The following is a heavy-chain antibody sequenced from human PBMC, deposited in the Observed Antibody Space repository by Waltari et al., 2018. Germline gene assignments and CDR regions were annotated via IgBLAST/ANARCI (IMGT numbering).Heavy chain of an antibody. CDR1: GFSFGSYE. V-gene: IGHV3-48*03. CDR2: ITTSDRSI. J-gene: IGHJ6*03. CDR3: ARVGGYYYYYMDV. D-gene: IGHD3-16*01. Sequence: EVQLVESGGGLVQPGGSLRLSCVASGFSFGSYEMIWVRQAPGKGLEWVSYITTSDRSIYYADSVKGRFTISRDNAKNSLYLQMNSLRAEDTAVYYCARVGGYYYYYMDVWGKWTTVTVSS.